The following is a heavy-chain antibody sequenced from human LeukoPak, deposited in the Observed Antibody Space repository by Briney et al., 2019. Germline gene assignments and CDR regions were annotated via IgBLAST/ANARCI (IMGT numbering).Heavy chain of an antibody. Sequence: SETLSLTCAVYGGSFSGYYWSWIRQPPGKGLEWIGEINHSGSTNYNPSLKSRVTISVDTSKNQFSLKLSSVTAADTAVYYCARLAARTIFYYYYMDVWGKGTTVTVSS. D-gene: IGHD3-3*01. CDR3: ARLAARTIFYYYYMDV. J-gene: IGHJ6*03. CDR1: GGSFSGYY. CDR2: INHSGST. V-gene: IGHV4-34*01.